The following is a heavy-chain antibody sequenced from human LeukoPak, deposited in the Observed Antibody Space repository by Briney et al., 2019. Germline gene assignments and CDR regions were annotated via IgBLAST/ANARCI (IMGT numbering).Heavy chain of an antibody. CDR2: ISSSGSTI. CDR3: ARDGPDIVVVPGPYYYYGMDV. V-gene: IGHV3-48*03. CDR1: GFTFSSYE. J-gene: IGHJ6*02. Sequence: PGGSLRLSCAASGFTFSSYEMNWVRQAPGKGLEWVSYISSSGSTIYYADSVKGRFTISRDNAKNSLYLQMNSLRAEDTAVYYCARDGPDIVVVPGPYYYYGMDVWGQGTTVTVSS. D-gene: IGHD2-2*01.